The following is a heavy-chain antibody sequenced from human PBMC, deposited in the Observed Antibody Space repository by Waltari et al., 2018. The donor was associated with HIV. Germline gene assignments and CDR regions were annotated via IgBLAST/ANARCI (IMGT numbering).Heavy chain of an antibody. CDR2: INHSGST. Sequence: QVQLQQWGAGLLKHSETLSLTCAVYGGSFSGYYWSWIRQPPGKGLEWIGEINHSGSTNYNPSLKSRVTISVDTSKNQFSLKLSSVTAADTAVYYCAGIEYSSSSGPSDYWGQGTLVTVSS. J-gene: IGHJ4*02. CDR3: AGIEYSSSSGPSDY. D-gene: IGHD6-6*01. CDR1: GGSFSGYY. V-gene: IGHV4-34*01.